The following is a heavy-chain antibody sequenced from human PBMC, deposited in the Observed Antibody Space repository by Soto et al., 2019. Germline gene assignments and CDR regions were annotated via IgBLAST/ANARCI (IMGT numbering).Heavy chain of an antibody. D-gene: IGHD5-12*01. CDR3: AKSGYDTI. CDR2: IIPIFGTA. CDR1: GGTFSSYA. V-gene: IGHV1-69*13. Sequence: GASVEVSCEASGGTFSSYAISWVRQAPGQGLEWMGGIIPIFGTANYAQKFQGRVTITADESTSTAYMELSSLRSEDTAVYYCAKSGYDTIWGQGTLVTVSS. J-gene: IGHJ4*02.